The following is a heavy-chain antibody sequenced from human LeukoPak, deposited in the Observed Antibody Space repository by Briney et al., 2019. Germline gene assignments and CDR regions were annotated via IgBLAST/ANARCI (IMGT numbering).Heavy chain of an antibody. Sequence: PGGSLRLSCAASGFTFSSFAMSWVRQAPEKGLEWVSAVSVSGDISYYADSVKGRLTISRDNSKNTLYLQMNSLRAEDTALYYCAKQSRTVTTIDSWGRGTLVTVSS. CDR1: GFTFSSFA. CDR2: VSVSGDIS. J-gene: IGHJ4*02. CDR3: AKQSRTVTTIDS. V-gene: IGHV3-23*01. D-gene: IGHD4-11*01.